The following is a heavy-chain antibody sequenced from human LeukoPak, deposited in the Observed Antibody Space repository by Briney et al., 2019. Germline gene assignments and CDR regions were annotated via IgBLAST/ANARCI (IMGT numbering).Heavy chain of an antibody. D-gene: IGHD2-15*01. CDR3: ARIHRYCSGGACYVLDN. CDR2: INHSGST. V-gene: IGHV4-34*01. J-gene: IGHJ4*02. Sequence: SETLSLTCAVYGGSFSGYYWSWIRQPPGKGLEWIGEINHSGSTNYNPSLKSRVTISVDTSKNQFSLQLSSVTAADTAVYYCARIHRYCSGGACYVLDNWGQGTLVAVSS. CDR1: GGSFSGYY.